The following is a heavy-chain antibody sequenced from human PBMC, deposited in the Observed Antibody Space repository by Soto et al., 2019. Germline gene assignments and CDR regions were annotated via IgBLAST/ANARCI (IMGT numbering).Heavy chain of an antibody. Sequence: SETLSLTCTVSGGSIISGDYYWSWIRQPPVKGLEWIWYIYYSGSTYYNPSLNSRVTISVDTSQNQFSLKLSSLTAADTAVYYCARESRYFAWLLYLPRHHWFDPWGHGTLVTVSS. CDR1: GGSIISGDYY. CDR3: ARESRYFAWLLYLPRHHWFDP. V-gene: IGHV4-30-4*01. CDR2: IYYSGST. J-gene: IGHJ5*02. D-gene: IGHD3-9*01.